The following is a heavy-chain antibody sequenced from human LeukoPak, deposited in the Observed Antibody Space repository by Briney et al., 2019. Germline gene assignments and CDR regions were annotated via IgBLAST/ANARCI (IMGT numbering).Heavy chain of an antibody. CDR2: ISSSSSYI. V-gene: IGHV3-21*01. CDR1: GFTFSSYS. D-gene: IGHD6-13*01. CDR3: AREGGAVAAAGGNDY. Sequence: PGGSLRLSCAASGFTFSSYSMNWVRQAPGKGLEWVSSISSSSSYIYYADSVKGRFTISRDNAKNSLYLQMNGLRAEDTAVYYCAREGGAVAAAGGNDYWGQGTLVTVSS. J-gene: IGHJ4*02.